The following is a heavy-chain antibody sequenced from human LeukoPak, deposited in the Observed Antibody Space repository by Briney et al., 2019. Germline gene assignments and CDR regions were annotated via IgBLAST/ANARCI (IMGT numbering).Heavy chain of an antibody. J-gene: IGHJ5*02. V-gene: IGHV4-59*01. CDR1: GGSISNYY. D-gene: IGHD3-3*01. CDR3: ATEGVLFGVGPHT. CDR2: INYSGST. Sequence: SETLSLTCTVSGGSISNYYWSWIRQPPGKGLEWIAYINYSGSTNYNPSLKSRVTISVDTSKNHFSLTLSSVTAADTAVYYCATEGVLFGVGPHTWGQGTLVTVSS.